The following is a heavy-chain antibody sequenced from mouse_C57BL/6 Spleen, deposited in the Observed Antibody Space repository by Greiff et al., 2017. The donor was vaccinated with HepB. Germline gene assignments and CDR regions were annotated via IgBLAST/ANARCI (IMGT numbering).Heavy chain of an antibody. Sequence: QVQLQQPGAELVKPGASVKLSCKASGYTFTSYWMQWVKQRPGQGLEWIGKIDPSDSYTNYNQKFKGKATLTVATSSSTAYMQLSSLTSEDSAVYYCARCDSDYFDYWGQGTTLTVSS. J-gene: IGHJ2*01. CDR2: IDPSDSYT. CDR3: ARCDSDYFDY. V-gene: IGHV1-50*01. CDR1: GYTFTSYW. D-gene: IGHD2-4*01.